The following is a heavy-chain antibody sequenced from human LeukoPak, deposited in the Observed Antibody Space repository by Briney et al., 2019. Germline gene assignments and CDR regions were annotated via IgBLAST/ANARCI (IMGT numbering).Heavy chain of an antibody. V-gene: IGHV1-2*02. CDR3: ARDAWWAGYNYSPFDY. J-gene: IGHJ4*02. Sequence: ASVKGSCKASGYTFTGYYMHWVRQAPGQGLEWMGWINPNSGGTNYAQKFQGRVTMTRDTSISTAYMELSRLRSDDTAVYYCARDAWWAGYNYSPFDYWGQGTLVTVSS. D-gene: IGHD5-24*01. CDR1: GYTFTGYY. CDR2: INPNSGGT.